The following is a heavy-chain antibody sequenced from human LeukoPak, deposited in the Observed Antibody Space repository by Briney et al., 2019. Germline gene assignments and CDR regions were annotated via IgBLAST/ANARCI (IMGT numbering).Heavy chain of an antibody. Sequence: PGRSLRLSCAASGFTFSSYGMHWVRQAPGKGLEWVAVISYDGSNKYYADSVKGRFTISRDNSKNTLYLQMNSLRAEDTAVYYCAKDQMALFDYWGQGTLVTVSS. D-gene: IGHD5-24*01. V-gene: IGHV3-30*18. CDR2: ISYDGSNK. CDR1: GFTFSSYG. J-gene: IGHJ4*02. CDR3: AKDQMALFDY.